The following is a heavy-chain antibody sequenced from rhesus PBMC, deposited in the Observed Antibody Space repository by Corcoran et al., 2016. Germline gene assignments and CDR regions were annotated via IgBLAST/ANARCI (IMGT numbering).Heavy chain of an antibody. CDR3: ARERPTVAARVFDY. J-gene: IGHJ4*01. Sequence: QVQLQESGPGLVKPSETLSLTCAVSGGSISSSYYYWSGIRQAPGKGLEWIGYISYSGSTSYHPSLKRRVTISRDTSKNQFSLKLSSVTAADTAVYYCARERPTVAARVFDYWGQGVLVTVSS. V-gene: IGHV4-122*02. D-gene: IGHD4-29*01. CDR2: ISYSGST. CDR1: GGSISSSYYY.